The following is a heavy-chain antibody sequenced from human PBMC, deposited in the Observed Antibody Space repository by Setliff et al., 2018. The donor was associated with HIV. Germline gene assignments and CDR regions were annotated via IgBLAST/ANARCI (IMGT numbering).Heavy chain of an antibody. D-gene: IGHD3-10*01. Sequence: PGESLRISCKGSGYSATAYWIGWVRQMPGKGLEWMGIIYPGDSDTRYSPSFQGQVTISADKSISTAYLQWSSLKASDTAMYYCARPATYGTLDAFDIWGQGTMVTVSS. CDR1: GYSATAYW. CDR3: ARPATYGTLDAFDI. V-gene: IGHV5-51*01. CDR2: IYPGDSDT. J-gene: IGHJ3*02.